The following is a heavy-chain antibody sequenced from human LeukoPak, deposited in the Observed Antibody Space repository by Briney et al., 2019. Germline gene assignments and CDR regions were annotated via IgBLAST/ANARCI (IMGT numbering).Heavy chain of an antibody. D-gene: IGHD5-18*01. V-gene: IGHV3-23*01. CDR1: GFTFSSYA. J-gene: IGHJ4*02. Sequence: GGSLRLSRAASGFTFSSYAMSWVRQAPGKGLEWVSAISGSGGSTYYADSVKGRFTISRDNSKNTLYLQMNSLRAEDTAVYYCASVDTAMGTVDYWGQGTLVTVSS. CDR3: ASVDTAMGTVDY. CDR2: ISGSGGST.